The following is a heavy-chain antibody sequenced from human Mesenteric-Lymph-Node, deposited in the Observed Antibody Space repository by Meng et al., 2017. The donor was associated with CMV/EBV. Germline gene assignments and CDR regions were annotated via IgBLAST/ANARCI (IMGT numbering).Heavy chain of an antibody. J-gene: IGHJ4*02. Sequence: SETLSLTCTVSAGSISTYYWSWIRQPPGKGPEWIGYIHYIGSTNYNPSLKSRVTISIDTSKKQFSLKLNSVTAADTAVYYCATYCSSTSCYTYFDYWGQGTLVTVSS. CDR3: ATYCSSTSCYTYFDY. CDR2: IHYIGST. D-gene: IGHD2-2*01. V-gene: IGHV4-59*03. CDR1: AGSISTYY.